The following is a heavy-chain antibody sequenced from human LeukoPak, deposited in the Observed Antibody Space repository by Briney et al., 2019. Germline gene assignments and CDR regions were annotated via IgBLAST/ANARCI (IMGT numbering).Heavy chain of an antibody. Sequence: GGSLRLSCAASGFTFSSYWMSWVRQAPGKELEWVANVEQDGSGKYYVDSVKGRFTISRDNAKNSLFLQMSSLRAEDTAVYYCAREPLAMVRGVMYSYGMDVWGQGTTVTVSS. J-gene: IGHJ6*02. V-gene: IGHV3-7*01. CDR1: GFTFSSYW. CDR3: AREPLAMVRGVMYSYGMDV. D-gene: IGHD3-10*01. CDR2: VEQDGSGK.